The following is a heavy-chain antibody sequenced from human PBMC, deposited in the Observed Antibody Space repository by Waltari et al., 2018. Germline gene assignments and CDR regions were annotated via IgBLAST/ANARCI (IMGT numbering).Heavy chain of an antibody. Sequence: QVQLVQSGAEVKKPGASVKVSCTVSGYTLPELSLPWVLQAPGKGHELMGGVDPEDGETIDAPKFRSRVTVTEDTSTDTAYMELSSLRSEDAAVYDCATLQQRSIDYWGQGTLVTVSS. J-gene: IGHJ4*02. CDR1: GYTLPELS. V-gene: IGHV1-24*01. D-gene: IGHD1-1*01. CDR2: VDPEDGET. CDR3: ATLQQRSIDY.